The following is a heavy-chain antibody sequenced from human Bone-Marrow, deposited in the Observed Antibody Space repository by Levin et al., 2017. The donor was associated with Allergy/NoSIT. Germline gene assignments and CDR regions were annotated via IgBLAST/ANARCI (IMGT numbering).Heavy chain of an antibody. V-gene: IGHV3-23*01. CDR3: AKVSDHSSAWYNLFDY. CDR2: ISGPGGNK. D-gene: IGHD6-19*01. Sequence: PAGGSLRLSCAASGFIFNNYAMTWVRQSPGKGLEWVSSISGPGGNKDYADSVKGRFTISRDNSQSTLYLQMDSLRVDDTAIYYCAKVSDHSSAWYNLFDYWGQGSLVTVSS. CDR1: GFIFNNYA. J-gene: IGHJ4*02.